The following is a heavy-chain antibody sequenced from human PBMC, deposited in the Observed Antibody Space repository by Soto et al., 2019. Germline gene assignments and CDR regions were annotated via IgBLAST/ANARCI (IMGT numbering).Heavy chain of an antibody. D-gene: IGHD2-15*01. Sequence: QVQLVQSGAEVKKPGSSVKVSCKASGGTFSSYTISWVRQAPGQGLEWMGRIIPILGIANYAQKFQGRVTITVDKSTSTAYMELSSLRSEDTAVYYCARDRGYCSGGSCYPDAFDIWGQGTMVTVSS. CDR2: IIPILGIA. CDR3: ARDRGYCSGGSCYPDAFDI. CDR1: GGTFSSYT. V-gene: IGHV1-69*08. J-gene: IGHJ3*02.